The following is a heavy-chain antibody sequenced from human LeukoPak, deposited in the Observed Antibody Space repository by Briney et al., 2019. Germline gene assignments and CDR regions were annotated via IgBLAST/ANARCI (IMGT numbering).Heavy chain of an antibody. J-gene: IGHJ4*02. Sequence: GGSLRLSCAASGFTFSSYSMNWVRQAPGKGLEWVSSISSSSSYIYYADSVKGRFTISRDNAKNSLYLQMNSLRAEDTAVYYCARQVGSSFLVSDYWGQGTLVTVSS. CDR1: GFTFSSYS. CDR3: ARQVGSSFLVSDY. V-gene: IGHV3-21*01. D-gene: IGHD6-13*01. CDR2: ISSSSSYI.